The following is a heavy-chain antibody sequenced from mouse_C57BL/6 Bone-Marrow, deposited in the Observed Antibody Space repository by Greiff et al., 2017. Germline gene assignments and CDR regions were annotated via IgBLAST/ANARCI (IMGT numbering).Heavy chain of an antibody. Sequence: EVKLVESGGGLVKPGGSLKLSCAASGFTFSSYAMSWVRQTPEKRLEWVATISDGGSYTYYPDNVKGRFTISRDNAKNNLYLQMSHLKSEDTAMYYCARVYITTVVATSYFDYWGQGTTLTVSS. J-gene: IGHJ2*01. CDR2: ISDGGSYT. CDR3: ARVYITTVVATSYFDY. CDR1: GFTFSSYA. D-gene: IGHD1-1*01. V-gene: IGHV5-4*03.